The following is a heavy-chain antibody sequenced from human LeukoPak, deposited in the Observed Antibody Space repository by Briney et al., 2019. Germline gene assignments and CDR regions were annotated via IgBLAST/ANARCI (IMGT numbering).Heavy chain of an antibody. CDR2: IGTSSGDT. CDR3: AKGLITAACIFDN. V-gene: IGHV3-23*01. CDR1: GFTLSSYG. Sequence: GGSLRLSCAASGFTLSSYGMTWVRQAPGKGLEWVSGIGTSSGDTFYADSVKGRSTISRDNSKNTLYLQMNALRAEDTAVYYCAKGLITAACIFDNWGQGTLVTVSA. J-gene: IGHJ4*02. D-gene: IGHD6-13*01.